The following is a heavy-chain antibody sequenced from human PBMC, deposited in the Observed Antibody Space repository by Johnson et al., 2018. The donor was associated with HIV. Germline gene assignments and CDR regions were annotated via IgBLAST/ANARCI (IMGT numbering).Heavy chain of an antibody. V-gene: IGHV3-33*03. CDR3: ANSDSSEMKLGAFDI. Sequence: QVQLVESGGGVVQPGRSLRLSCAASGFIFSSYGMHWVRQAPGKGLEWVAVIWYDGSNKYYADSVKGRLTISRDNSKNTLYLQMNSLRAEDTAVYYCANSDSSEMKLGAFDIWGQGTMVTVSS. D-gene: IGHD2-21*01. CDR2: IWYDGSNK. J-gene: IGHJ3*02. CDR1: GFIFSSYG.